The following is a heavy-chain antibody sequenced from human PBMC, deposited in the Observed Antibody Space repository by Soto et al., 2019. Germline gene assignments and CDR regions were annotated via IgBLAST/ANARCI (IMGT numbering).Heavy chain of an antibody. Sequence: QVQLVESGGGVVQPGRSLRLSCAASGFTFSSYAIHWVRQAPGKGLEWVAVISFDGDIQYYADSVKGRFTISRDNSKNTWYLQMDSLRAADTAVYDCAKVSEGSRITFGGVIAYWGQGTLVIVSS. CDR1: GFTFSSYA. V-gene: IGHV3-30*18. D-gene: IGHD3-16*02. J-gene: IGHJ4*02. CDR2: ISFDGDIQ. CDR3: AKVSEGSRITFGGVIAY.